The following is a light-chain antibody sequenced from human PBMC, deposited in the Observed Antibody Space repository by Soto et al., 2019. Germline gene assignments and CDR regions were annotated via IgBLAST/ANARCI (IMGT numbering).Light chain of an antibody. CDR1: QSVSSD. CDR3: QQRSNWPLT. V-gene: IGKV3-11*01. Sequence: EIVMTQSPATLSVSPGERATASCRASQSVSSDLGWYQQKPGQAPRLLIYGASNRATGIPARFSGSGSGTDFTLTISSLEPEDFAVYYCQQRSNWPLTFGQGTRLEIK. J-gene: IGKJ5*01. CDR2: GAS.